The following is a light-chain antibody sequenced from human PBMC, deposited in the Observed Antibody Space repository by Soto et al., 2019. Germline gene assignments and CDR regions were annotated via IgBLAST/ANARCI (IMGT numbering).Light chain of an antibody. CDR2: EDD. Sequence: NFMLTQPHSVSESPGKTVTLSCTRSSGNIASNYVQWYQQRPGSAPTTLIFEDDQRPSGVPHRFIGSIDRSSNSASLSISGLTTDDEADYFCQSYDGTNYVFGGGTKLTVL. CDR3: QSYDGTNYV. J-gene: IGLJ1*01. V-gene: IGLV6-57*04. CDR1: SGNIASNY.